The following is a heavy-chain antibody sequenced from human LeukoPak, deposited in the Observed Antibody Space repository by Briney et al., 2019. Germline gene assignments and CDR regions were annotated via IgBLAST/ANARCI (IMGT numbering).Heavy chain of an antibody. CDR3: ARGYCSGGSCYSWFDP. CDR1: GGSFSSYY. V-gene: IGHV4-34*01. J-gene: IGHJ5*02. D-gene: IGHD2-15*01. CDR2: INHSGST. Sequence: SETLSLTCAVYGGSFSSYYWSWIRQPPGKGLEWIGEINHSGSTNYNPSLKSRVTISVDTSKNQFSLKLSSVTAADTAVYYCARGYCSGGSCYSWFDPWGQGALVTVSS.